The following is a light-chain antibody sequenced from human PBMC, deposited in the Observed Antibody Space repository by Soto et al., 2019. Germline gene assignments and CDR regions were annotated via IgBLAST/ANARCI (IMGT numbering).Light chain of an antibody. J-gene: IGKJ1*01. Sequence: DIQLTQSPSFLSASVGDRVAITCRASQDISNYLAWFQQKPGKVPKLLIYAASTLQSGVPSRFSGSGSGTDFTLTISSLQPEDVATYYCQRYDSALGTFGQGTKVDI. CDR3: QRYDSALGT. CDR1: QDISNY. CDR2: AAS. V-gene: IGKV1-27*01.